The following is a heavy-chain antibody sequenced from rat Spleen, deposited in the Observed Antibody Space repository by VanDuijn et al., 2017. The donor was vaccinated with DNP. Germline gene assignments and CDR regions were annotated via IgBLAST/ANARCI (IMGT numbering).Heavy chain of an antibody. J-gene: IGHJ2*01. Sequence: EVKLVESGVGPVQPGRSLKLSWVASGFIFSNYWMTWLRPAAGKRLKWVASCSNSGDHVYYSDSVKGRFSISSENAKSILYLEMNSLKSEDTPNYYCASPSSRGYYFDYWGQGVMVTVS. CDR1: GFIFSNYW. CDR3: ASPSSRGYYFDY. V-gene: IGHV5-31*01. D-gene: IGHD1-4*01. CDR2: CSNSGDHV.